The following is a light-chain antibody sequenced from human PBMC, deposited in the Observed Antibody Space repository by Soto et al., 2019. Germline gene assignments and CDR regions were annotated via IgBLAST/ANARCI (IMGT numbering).Light chain of an antibody. V-gene: IGKV3-15*01. Sequence: EILMTQSPATLSVSPGERATLSCRASQSVSSNLAWYQQKPGQAPRLLIYGASTRATGIPARFSGSGSGTEFTLTISSLQSEDFAVYYCQQYNNWLQTFGQGTKLEIK. CDR2: GAS. J-gene: IGKJ2*01. CDR3: QQYNNWLQT. CDR1: QSVSSN.